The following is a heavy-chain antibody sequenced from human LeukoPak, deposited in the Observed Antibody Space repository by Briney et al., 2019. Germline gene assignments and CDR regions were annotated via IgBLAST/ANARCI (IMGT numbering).Heavy chain of an antibody. D-gene: IGHD2-2*01. V-gene: IGHV3-21*01. CDR3: ARVGGDQQYYFDY. CDR2: ISSSSSYI. Sequence: GGSLRLSCAASGFTFSSYSMNWVRQAPGKGLEWVSSISSSSSYIYYADSVKGRFTISRDNAKNSLYLQMNSLRAEDTAVYYCARVGGDQQYYFDYWGQGTLVTVSS. J-gene: IGHJ4*02. CDR1: GFTFSSYS.